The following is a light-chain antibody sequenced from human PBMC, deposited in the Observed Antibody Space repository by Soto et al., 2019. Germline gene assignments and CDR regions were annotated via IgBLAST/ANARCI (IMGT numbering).Light chain of an antibody. CDR3: MILNNNAVV. CDR2: YRSDSDK. CDR1: SGISVATYR. J-gene: IGLJ3*02. Sequence: QAVVTQPSSLSASPGGSASLTCTLRSGISVATYRRYWYQQKPGRPPQFLMIYRSDSDKYQCSGVPSRFSGSKDASANAGILLLSGLHSEDEADYCCMILNNNAVVFGGGTKLTVL. V-gene: IGLV5-45*02.